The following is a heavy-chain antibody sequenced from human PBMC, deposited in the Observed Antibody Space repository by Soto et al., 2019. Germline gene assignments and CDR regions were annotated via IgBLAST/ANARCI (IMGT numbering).Heavy chain of an antibody. J-gene: IGHJ3*01. CDR1: GFNFGSYG. CDR3: AKGLGNAKDV. CDR2: LTASGLNT. Sequence: EVQLLESGGGLVQPGVSLRLSCSASGFNFGSYGMSWVRQAPGKGLEWVSGLTASGLNTYYTDSVKGRFTISRDNSRNTVYLQMSGLRVEDTAGFHCAKGLGNAKDVWGQGTRVTVSS. D-gene: IGHD2-8*01. V-gene: IGHV3-23*01.